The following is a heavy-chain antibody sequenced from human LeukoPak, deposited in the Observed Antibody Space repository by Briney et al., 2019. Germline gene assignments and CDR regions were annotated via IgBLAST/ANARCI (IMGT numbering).Heavy chain of an antibody. D-gene: IGHD3-3*01. CDR3: ARGSDFWSGYYNDY. CDR2: IYYSGST. CDR1: GGSISSYY. Sequence: SETLSPTCTVSGGSISSYYWSWIRQPPGKGLEWIGYIYYSGSTNYNPSLKSRVTISVVTSKNQFSLKLSSVTAADTAVYYCARGSDFWSGYYNDYWGQGTLVTVSS. V-gene: IGHV4-59*01. J-gene: IGHJ4*02.